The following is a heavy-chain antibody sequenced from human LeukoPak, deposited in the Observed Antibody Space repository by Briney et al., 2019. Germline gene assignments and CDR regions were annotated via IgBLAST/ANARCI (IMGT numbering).Heavy chain of an antibody. CDR2: IYYSGST. CDR1: GGSISSYY. V-gene: IGHV4-59*12. Sequence: PSETLSLTCTVSGGSISSYYWSWIRQPPGKGLEWIGYIYYSGSTNYNPSLKTRVTVSIDTSKNQFSLKLSSVTAADTATYYCARLHVGFQQWLVRASYFYYMDVWGKGTTVTVSS. D-gene: IGHD6-19*01. CDR3: ARLHVGFQQWLVRASYFYYMDV. J-gene: IGHJ6*03.